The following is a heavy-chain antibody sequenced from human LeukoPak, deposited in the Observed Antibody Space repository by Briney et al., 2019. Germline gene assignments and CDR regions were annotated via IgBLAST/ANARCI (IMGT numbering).Heavy chain of an antibody. J-gene: IGHJ4*02. D-gene: IGHD3-22*01. CDR3: AVTQITMIVVV. Sequence: SSETLSLTCTVSGGSISSSTDNWGWIRQPPGKGLEWIGSIYYGGSTYYNPSLKSRVTISADTSKNQFSLKLSSVTAADTAVYYCAVTQITMIVVVWGQGTLVTVSS. CDR2: IYYGGST. CDR1: GGSISSSTDN. V-gene: IGHV4-39*01.